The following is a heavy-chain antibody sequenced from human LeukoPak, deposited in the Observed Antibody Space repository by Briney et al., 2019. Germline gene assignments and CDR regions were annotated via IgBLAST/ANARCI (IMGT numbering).Heavy chain of an antibody. CDR1: GFTVSSNY. V-gene: IGHV3-66*02. J-gene: IGHJ1*01. Sequence: GGSLRLSCAASGFTVSSNYMSWVSQAPGKGLEWVSLLYSGGNTYYADSAKGRFTISRDNSKNTLYLQMNSLRAEDTAVYYCATSYCSGGSCYPQYFQHWGQGTLVTVSS. D-gene: IGHD2-15*01. CDR3: ATSYCSGGSCYPQYFQH. CDR2: LYSGGNT.